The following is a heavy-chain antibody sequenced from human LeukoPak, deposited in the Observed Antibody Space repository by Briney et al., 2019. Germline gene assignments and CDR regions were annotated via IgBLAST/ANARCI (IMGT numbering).Heavy chain of an antibody. Sequence: GGSLRLSCVASGFAFGDYAMGWVRQAPGKGLEWVSAITNSGGSTYCADSVKGRFTISRDNPKNTLYLQMKSLRVEDTAVYYCVKEAVTPHFDYWGQGTLVTVSS. D-gene: IGHD6-19*01. V-gene: IGHV3-23*01. J-gene: IGHJ4*02. CDR1: GFAFGDYA. CDR2: ITNSGGST. CDR3: VKEAVTPHFDY.